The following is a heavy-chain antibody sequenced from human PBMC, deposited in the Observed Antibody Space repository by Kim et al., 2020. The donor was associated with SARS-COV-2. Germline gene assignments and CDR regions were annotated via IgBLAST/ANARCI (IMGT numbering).Heavy chain of an antibody. V-gene: IGHV5-51*01. D-gene: IGHD3-16*01. Sequence: PSFQGQVTISADKSISTAYLQWSSLKASDTAMYYCARHVWGMDPANYFDYWGQGTLVTVSS. CDR3: ARHVWGMDPANYFDY. J-gene: IGHJ4*02.